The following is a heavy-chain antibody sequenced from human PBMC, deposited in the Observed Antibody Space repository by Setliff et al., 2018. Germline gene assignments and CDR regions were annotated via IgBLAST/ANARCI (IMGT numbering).Heavy chain of an antibody. D-gene: IGHD3-10*01. J-gene: IGHJ6*02. CDR1: GYSISSGYY. CDR3: ARDHVYGSQYYYYYYGMDV. Sequence: PSETLSLTCAVSGYSISSGYYWGWIRQTPGKGLEWVANIKQDGSEKYYVDSVKGRFTISRDNAKNSLYLQMNSLRAEDTAVYYCARDHVYGSQYYYYYYGMDVWGQGTTVTVSS. CDR2: IKQDGSEK. V-gene: IGHV3-7*01.